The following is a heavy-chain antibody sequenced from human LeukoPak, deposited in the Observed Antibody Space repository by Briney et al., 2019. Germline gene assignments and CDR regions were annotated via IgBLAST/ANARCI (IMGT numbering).Heavy chain of an antibody. J-gene: IGHJ4*02. V-gene: IGHV4-34*01. CDR2: INHSGST. CDR3: ARASGYSGSYWYY. Sequence: GSLRLSCAASGFTFSSSAMSWIRQPPGKGLEWIGEINHSGSTNYNPSLKSRVTISVDTSKNQFSLKLSSVTAADTAVYYCARASGYSGSYWYYWGQGTLVTVSS. D-gene: IGHD1-26*01. CDR1: GFTFSSSA.